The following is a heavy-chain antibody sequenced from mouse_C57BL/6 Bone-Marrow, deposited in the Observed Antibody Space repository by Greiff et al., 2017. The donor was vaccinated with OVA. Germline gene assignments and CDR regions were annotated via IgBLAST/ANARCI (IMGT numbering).Heavy chain of an antibody. J-gene: IGHJ3*01. D-gene: IGHD2-4*01. CDR2: IRLKSDNYAT. CDR1: GFTFSNYW. Sequence: EVKVEESGGGLVQPGGSMKLSCVASGFTFSNYWMNWVRQSPEKGLEWVAQIRLKSDNYATHYAESVKGRFTISRDDSKSSVYLQMNNLRAEDTGIYSCPDYDYASWFAYWGQGPLVTVSA. CDR3: PDYDYASWFAY. V-gene: IGHV6-3*01.